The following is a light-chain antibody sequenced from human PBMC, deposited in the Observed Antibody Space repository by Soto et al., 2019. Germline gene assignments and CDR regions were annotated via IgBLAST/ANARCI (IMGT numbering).Light chain of an antibody. CDR2: VNS. CDR3: QSYDSSLSGYV. V-gene: IGLV1-40*01. J-gene: IGLJ1*01. CDR1: SSNIGAGYD. Sequence: QSALTQPPSVSGAPGQRVTISCTGSSSNIGAGYDVHWYQQLPGTAPKLLIYVNSNRPSGVPDRFSGSKSGTSASLAITGLQAEDEADYYCQSYDSSLSGYVFGTGTKVTVL.